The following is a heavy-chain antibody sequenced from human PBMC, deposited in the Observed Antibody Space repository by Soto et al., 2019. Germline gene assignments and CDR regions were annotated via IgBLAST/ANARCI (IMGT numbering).Heavy chain of an antibody. CDR2: MNPDSDKT. CDR3: ARPGARYCGGDCYSSH. D-gene: IGHD2-21*02. CDR1: GDMFSNYD. Sequence: QVQLVQSGAEVKKPGASVKVSCKASGDMFSNYDIIWVRQATGQGLEWMGWMNPDSDKTDYAQKFQGRVTMTGNTSISTAYMELTALTYEDTAIYYCARPGARYCGGDCYSSHWGQGTLVTVSS. V-gene: IGHV1-8*01. J-gene: IGHJ4*02.